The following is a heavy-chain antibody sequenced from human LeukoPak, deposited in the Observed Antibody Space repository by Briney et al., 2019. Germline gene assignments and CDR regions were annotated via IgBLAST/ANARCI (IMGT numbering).Heavy chain of an antibody. J-gene: IGHJ6*03. CDR1: GFTFRNFA. V-gene: IGHV3-23*01. D-gene: IGHD6-13*01. CDR3: AKGTQQHLVSPYYFYYMDV. CDR2: LSGSGGDT. Sequence: GGSLRPSCAASGFTFRNFAMCWVRQAPGKGLEWVSGLSGSGGDTFYADSVKGRFTISRDNSKKTLYLQMNSLSAEDTAVYYCAKGTQQHLVSPYYFYYMDVWGKGTTVTVSS.